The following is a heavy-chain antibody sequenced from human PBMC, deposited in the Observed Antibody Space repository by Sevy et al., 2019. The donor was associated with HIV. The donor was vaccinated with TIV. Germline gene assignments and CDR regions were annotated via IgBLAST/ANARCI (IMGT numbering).Heavy chain of an antibody. D-gene: IGHD3-3*01. CDR2: IFSGGST. J-gene: IGHJ6*02. CDR3: ARGMILEGSWRGMDV. CDR1: GFTVSSNY. V-gene: IGHV3-53*01. Sequence: GGSLKLSCAVSGFTVSSNYMTWVRQAPGKGLEWVSVIFSGGSTYYADSVKGRFTISRDNSRNTLSLQMNSLRAEDTAVYYRARGMILEGSWRGMDVWGQGTTVTVSS.